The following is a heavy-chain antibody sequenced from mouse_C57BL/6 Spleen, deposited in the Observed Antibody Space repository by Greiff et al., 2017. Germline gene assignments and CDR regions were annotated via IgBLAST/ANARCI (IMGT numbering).Heavy chain of an antibody. D-gene: IGHD4-1*01. J-gene: IGHJ2*01. CDR3: ARHEEDSRNWVYFDY. V-gene: IGHV1-62-2*01. CDR2: FYPGSGSI. Sequence: VQLQQSGAELVKPGASVKLSCKASGYTFTEYTIHWVKQRPGQGLEWIGWFYPGSGSIKYNEKFKDKATLTADKSSSTASMELSRLTSEDSAVYFCARHEEDSRNWVYFDYWGQGTTLTVSS. CDR1: GYTFTEYT.